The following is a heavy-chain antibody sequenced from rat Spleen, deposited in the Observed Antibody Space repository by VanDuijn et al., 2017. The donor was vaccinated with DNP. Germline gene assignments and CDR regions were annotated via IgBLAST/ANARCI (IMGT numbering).Heavy chain of an antibody. CDR3: ARHNSGYAMDA. CDR2: INTDGGNT. CDR1: GFTFSSYW. V-gene: IGHV5-58*01. D-gene: IGHD4-3*01. J-gene: IGHJ4*01. Sequence: EVQLVETGGGLVQPGRSLKLSCVASGFTFSSYWMYWIRQAPGKGLEWVASINTDGGNTYYPDSVKGRFTISRDNVKSTLYLQMDSLRSEETATYYCARHNSGYAMDAWGQGTSVTVSS.